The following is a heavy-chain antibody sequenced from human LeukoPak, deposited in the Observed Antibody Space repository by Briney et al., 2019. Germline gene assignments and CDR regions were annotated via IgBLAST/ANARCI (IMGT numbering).Heavy chain of an antibody. CDR3: AKDTIVVVPAASDY. Sequence: GGSLRLSCAASGFTFSSYAMSWVRQAPGKGLEWVSAVSGSGGSTYYADSVKGRFTISRGNSKNTLYLQMNSLRAEDTAVYYCAKDTIVVVPAASDYWGQGTLVTVSS. J-gene: IGHJ4*02. V-gene: IGHV3-23*01. CDR2: VSGSGGST. CDR1: GFTFSSYA. D-gene: IGHD2-2*01.